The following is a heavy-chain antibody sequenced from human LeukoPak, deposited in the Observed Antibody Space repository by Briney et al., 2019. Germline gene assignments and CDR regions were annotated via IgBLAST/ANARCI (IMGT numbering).Heavy chain of an antibody. CDR2: IYYSGST. D-gene: IGHD3-3*01. J-gene: IGHJ4*02. Sequence: SETLSLTCTVSGGSISSYYWSWIRQPPGKGLEWIGYIYYSGSTNYNPSLKSRVTISVDTSKNQFSLKLSSVTAADTAVYYCARYDFWSVPVEFDYWGQGTLVTVSS. V-gene: IGHV4-59*01. CDR3: ARYDFWSVPVEFDY. CDR1: GGSISSYY.